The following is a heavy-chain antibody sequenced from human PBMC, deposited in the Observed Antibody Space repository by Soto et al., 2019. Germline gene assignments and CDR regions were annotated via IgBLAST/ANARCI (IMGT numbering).Heavy chain of an antibody. CDR2: IWYDGINK. CDR1: GFSFSSFG. Sequence: QVQLVESGGGVVQPGRSLRLSCAASGFSFSSFGMHWVRQAPGKGLEWVAMIWYDGINKYYVDSVKGRFTISRDNSESTLYLQMDSLRAEDTAVYYCAREGRAFVDYWGQGTLVTVSS. CDR3: AREGRAFVDY. V-gene: IGHV3-33*01. D-gene: IGHD3-3*02. J-gene: IGHJ4*02.